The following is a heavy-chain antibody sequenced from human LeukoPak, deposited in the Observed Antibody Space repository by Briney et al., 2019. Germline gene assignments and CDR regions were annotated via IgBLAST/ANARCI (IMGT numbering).Heavy chain of an antibody. CDR3: AKVETAAAATLRGFDY. CDR2: IGGSGGST. J-gene: IGHJ4*02. V-gene: IGHV3-23*01. D-gene: IGHD6-13*01. CDR1: GFTFSSYA. Sequence: GGSLGLSCAASGFTFSSYAMSWVRQAPGKGLEWVSSIGGSGGSTYYADSVKGRFTISRDNSKNTLYLQMNSLRAEDTAVYHCAKVETAAAATLRGFDYWGQGTLVTVSS.